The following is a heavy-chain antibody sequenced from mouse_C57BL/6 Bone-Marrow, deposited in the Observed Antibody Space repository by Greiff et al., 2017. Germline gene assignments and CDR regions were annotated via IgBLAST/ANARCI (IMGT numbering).Heavy chain of an antibody. V-gene: IGHV1-69*01. D-gene: IGHD1-1*01. CDR2: IDPSDSYT. Sequence: QVQLQQPGAELVMPGASVKLSCKASGYTFTSYWMHWVKQRPGQGLEWIGEIDPSDSYTNYNQKFKGKSTLTVDTSSSTAYMQLSSLTSADSAVYYCAREGSSPWFAYWGQGTLVTVSA. CDR1: GYTFTSYW. J-gene: IGHJ3*01. CDR3: AREGSSPWFAY.